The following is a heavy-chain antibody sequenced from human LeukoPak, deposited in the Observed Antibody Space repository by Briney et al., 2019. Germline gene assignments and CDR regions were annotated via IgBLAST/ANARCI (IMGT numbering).Heavy chain of an antibody. CDR3: ASFTHVTMVRGVRNTFDY. D-gene: IGHD3-10*01. CDR2: ISSSSSYT. J-gene: IGHJ4*02. CDR1: GFTFSDYY. Sequence: GGSLRLSCAASGFTFSDYYMSWIRQAPGKGLEWVSYISSSSSYTNYADSVKSRFTIPRDSAKNSLYLQMNSLRAEDTAVYYCASFTHVTMVRGVRNTFDYWGQGTLVTVSS. V-gene: IGHV3-11*03.